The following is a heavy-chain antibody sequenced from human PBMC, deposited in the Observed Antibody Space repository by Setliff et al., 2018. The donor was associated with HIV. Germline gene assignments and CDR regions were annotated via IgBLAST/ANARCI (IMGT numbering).Heavy chain of an antibody. CDR3: ARVGPGHRDGKIYDTFDI. J-gene: IGHJ3*02. D-gene: IGHD5-12*01. CDR1: GYSFTTYW. Sequence: ESLKISCMGSGYSFTTYWITWVRQMPGKGLEWMCRIDPSDSYTDYSQSFHGHVTLSVDRSINTAYLQWSSLKASDTAMYYCARVGPGHRDGKIYDTFDIWGQGTLVTVSS. V-gene: IGHV5-10-1*01. CDR2: IDPSDSYT.